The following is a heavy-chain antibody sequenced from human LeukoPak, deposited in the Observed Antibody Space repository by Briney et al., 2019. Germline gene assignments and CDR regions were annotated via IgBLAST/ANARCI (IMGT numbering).Heavy chain of an antibody. J-gene: IGHJ4*02. Sequence: GGSLRLSCAASGFIFSSYSTNWVRQAPGKGLEWVSYISSSSPTIYYADSVKGRFTISRDNAKNSLYLQMNSLRAEDTAVYYCARVHGGYPFDYWGRGTLVTVSS. CDR1: GFIFSSYS. D-gene: IGHD2-15*01. CDR2: ISSSSPTI. V-gene: IGHV3-48*01. CDR3: ARVHGGYPFDY.